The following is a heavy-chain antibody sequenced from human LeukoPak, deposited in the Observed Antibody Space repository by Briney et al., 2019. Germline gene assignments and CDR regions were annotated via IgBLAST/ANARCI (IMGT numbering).Heavy chain of an antibody. D-gene: IGHD3-16*01. CDR2: INHNGNVN. CDR1: GFTFSSYW. CDR3: ARGGGLDV. Sequence: GGSLRLSCAASGFTFSSYWMNWARQAPGKGLEWVASINHNGNVNYYVDSVKGRFTISRDNAKNSLYLQMSNLRAEGTAAYFCARGGGLDVWGQGATVTVSS. J-gene: IGHJ6*02. V-gene: IGHV3-7*03.